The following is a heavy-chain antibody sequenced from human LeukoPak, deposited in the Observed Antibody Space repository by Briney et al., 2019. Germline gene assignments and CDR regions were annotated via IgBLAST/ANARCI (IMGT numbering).Heavy chain of an antibody. J-gene: IGHJ4*02. CDR1: GGSISSSSYY. V-gene: IGHV4-39*07. Sequence: SETLSLTCTVSGGSISSSSYYWGWIRQPPGKGLEWIGSIYYSGSTNYNPSLKSRVTISVDTSKNQFSLKLSSVTAADTAVYYCAGTPTVSGEYYFDYWGQGTLVTVSS. CDR2: IYYSGST. D-gene: IGHD3-10*01. CDR3: AGTPTVSGEYYFDY.